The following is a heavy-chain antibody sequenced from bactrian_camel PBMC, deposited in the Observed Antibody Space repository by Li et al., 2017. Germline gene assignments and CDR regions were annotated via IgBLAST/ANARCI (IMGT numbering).Heavy chain of an antibody. CDR2: IESDGST. CDR3: AAVVGCSTAPWLRDPGQRQGPIY. CDR1: GDTIGRYC. V-gene: IGHV3S55*01. Sequence: QVQLVESGGGSVQVGGSLRLSCVASGDTIGRYCMGWFRQIPDKEREAVAGIESDGSTSYADSVKGRFTISQDSAKNILYLQMNSLKPEDTAMYYCAAVVGCSTAPWLRDPGQRQGPIYWGQGTQVTVS. D-gene: IGHD7*01. J-gene: IGHJ4*01.